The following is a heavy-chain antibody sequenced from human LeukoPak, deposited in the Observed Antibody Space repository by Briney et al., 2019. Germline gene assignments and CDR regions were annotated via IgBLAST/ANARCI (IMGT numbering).Heavy chain of an antibody. Sequence: GESLRLSCAASGFTFSNYWMHWVHQAPGKGLEWVSRINSDETSTNYADSVKGRFTISRDNARNTLYLQMNGLRAEDTAVYYCASRRSTSFDYWGQGTLVTVSS. D-gene: IGHD5/OR15-5a*01. CDR1: GFTFSNYW. J-gene: IGHJ4*02. CDR3: ASRRSTSFDY. V-gene: IGHV3-74*01. CDR2: INSDETST.